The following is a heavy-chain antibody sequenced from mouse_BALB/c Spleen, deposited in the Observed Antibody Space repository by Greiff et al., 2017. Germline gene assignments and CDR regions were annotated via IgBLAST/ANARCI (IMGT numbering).Heavy chain of an antibody. J-gene: IGHJ4*01. CDR3: AREAYSLQAMDY. D-gene: IGHD1-2*01. Sequence: VQLVESGAELVRPGASVTLSCKASGYTFTDYEMHWVKQTPVHGLEWIGAIDPETGGTAYNQKFKGKATLTADKSSSTAYMQLSSLTSEDSAVYFCAREAYSLQAMDYWGQGTSVTVSS. V-gene: IGHV1-15*01. CDR1: GYTFTDYE. CDR2: IDPETGGT.